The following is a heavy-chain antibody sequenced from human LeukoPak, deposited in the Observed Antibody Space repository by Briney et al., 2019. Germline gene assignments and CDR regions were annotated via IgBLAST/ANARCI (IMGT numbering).Heavy chain of an antibody. D-gene: IGHD5-12*01. CDR2: ISYEGSNK. CDR3: ARDQLAFSGYDTLFDY. J-gene: IGHJ4*02. Sequence: GRSLRLSCAASGFTFSSYALHWVRQAPGQGLEWVAVISYEGSNKYYADSVKGRFTISRDGSKNTVYLQMNRLRADDTAVYYCARDQLAFSGYDTLFDYWGQGALVTVSS. CDR1: GFTFSSYA. V-gene: IGHV3-30*04.